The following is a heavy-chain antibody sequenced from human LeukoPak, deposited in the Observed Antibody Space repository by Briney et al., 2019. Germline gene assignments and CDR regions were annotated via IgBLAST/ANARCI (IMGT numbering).Heavy chain of an antibody. CDR1: GFTFSSYS. D-gene: IGHD2-15*01. J-gene: IGHJ4*02. V-gene: IGHV3-23*01. CDR3: ANSGLNRFEY. CDR2: ISASPFST. Sequence: GGSLRLSCAASGFTFSSYSMSWVRQAPGKGLEWVSSISASPFSTYYADSVKGRFTISRDDSKNTLYLQMNSLRADDTAVYYCANSGLNRFEYWGQGALVTVSS.